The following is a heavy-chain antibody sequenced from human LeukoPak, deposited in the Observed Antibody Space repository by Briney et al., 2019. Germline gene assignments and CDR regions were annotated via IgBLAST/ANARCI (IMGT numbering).Heavy chain of an antibody. Sequence: SETLSPTCTVSGGSISSYYWSWIRQPPGKGLEWIGYIYYSESNNYNPSLKSRVTISVDTSKNQCSLRLSSVADADTAVYYCARHSYSSSFIGDSDYWGQGTLVTVSS. J-gene: IGHJ4*02. CDR2: IYYSESN. CDR3: ARHSYSSSFIGDSDY. CDR1: GGSISSYY. D-gene: IGHD6-13*01. V-gene: IGHV4-59*08.